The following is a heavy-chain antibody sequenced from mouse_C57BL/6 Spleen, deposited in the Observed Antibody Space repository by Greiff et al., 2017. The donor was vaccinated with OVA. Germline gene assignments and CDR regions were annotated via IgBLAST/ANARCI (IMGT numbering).Heavy chain of an antibody. CDR3: ARDDGNYGYWYFDV. V-gene: IGHV5-4*01. D-gene: IGHD2-1*01. J-gene: IGHJ1*03. CDR1: GFTFSSYA. Sequence: DVMLVESGGGLVKPGGSLKLSCAASGFTFSSYAMSWVRQTPEKRLEWVATISDGGSYTYYPDNVKGRFTISRDNAKNNLYLQMSHLKSEDTAMDYCARDDGNYGYWYFDVWGTGTTVTVSS. CDR2: ISDGGSYT.